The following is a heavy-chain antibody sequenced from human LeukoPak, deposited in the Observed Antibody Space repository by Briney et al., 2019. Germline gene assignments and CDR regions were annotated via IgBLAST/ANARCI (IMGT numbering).Heavy chain of an antibody. J-gene: IGHJ5*02. D-gene: IGHD3-22*01. CDR3: ARDLSQGYDSSGYYSNWFDP. CDR2: IYTSGST. V-gene: IGHV4-4*07. CDR1: GGSFSGYY. Sequence: SETLSLTCAVYGGSFSGYYWSWIRQPPGKGLEWIGRIYTSGSTNYNPSLKSRVTMSVDTSKNQFSLKLSSVTAADTAVYYCARDLSQGYDSSGYYSNWFDPWGQGTLVTVSS.